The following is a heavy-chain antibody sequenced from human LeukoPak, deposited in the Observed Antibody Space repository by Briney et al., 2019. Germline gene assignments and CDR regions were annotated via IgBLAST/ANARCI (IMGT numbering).Heavy chain of an antibody. CDR3: ARAFKYSMSGYYFDY. CDR1: GFIFDGYG. CDR2: INWNGGST. J-gene: IGHJ4*02. D-gene: IGHD2-21*01. Sequence: GGSLRLSCAASGFIFDGYGMSWVRQAPGKGLEWVSGINWNGGSTGYADSVKGRFTISRDNAKNSLYLQMSSLRAEDTALYYCARAFKYSMSGYYFDYWGQGTLVTVSS. V-gene: IGHV3-20*04.